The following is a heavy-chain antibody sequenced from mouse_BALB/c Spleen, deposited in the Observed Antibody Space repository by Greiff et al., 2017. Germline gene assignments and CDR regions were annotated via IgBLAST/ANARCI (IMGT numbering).Heavy chain of an antibody. CDR2: ILPGTGST. CDR3: ARSNSGFAY. J-gene: IGHJ3*01. V-gene: IGHV1-9*01. CDR1: GYTFSRYW. D-gene: IGHD3-1*01. Sequence: VNLVESGADLMKPGASVKISCKATGYTFSRYWIEWIIQRPGHGLEWIGEILPGTGSTNYNEKFKYKATFTADTSSNTAYMQLSRLTSEDSAVYYCARSNSGFAYWGQGTLVTVSA.